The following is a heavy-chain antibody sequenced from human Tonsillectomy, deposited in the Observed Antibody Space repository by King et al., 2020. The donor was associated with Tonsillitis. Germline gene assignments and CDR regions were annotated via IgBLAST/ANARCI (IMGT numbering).Heavy chain of an antibody. CDR2: ISYDGSNE. V-gene: IGHV3-30*18. D-gene: IGHD3-9*01. Sequence: VQLVESGGGVVQPGRSLRLSCAASGFTFSNYGMHWVRQAPGKGLEWVAVISYDGSNEYYADSVKRRFTISRDNSKNTLYLQMNSLRANDTAFYYCAKDLSGSHWGQGTLVTVSS. CDR3: AKDLSGSH. J-gene: IGHJ4*02. CDR1: GFTFSNYG.